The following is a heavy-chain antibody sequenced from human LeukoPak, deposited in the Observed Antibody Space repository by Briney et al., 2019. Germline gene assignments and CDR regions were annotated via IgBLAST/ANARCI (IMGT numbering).Heavy chain of an antibody. J-gene: IGHJ1*01. CDR3: ARGTHSFYPPLETEYLRH. CDR1: GGSISSGSYY. D-gene: IGHD2/OR15-2a*01. CDR2: IYTSGST. V-gene: IGHV4-61*02. Sequence: SSETLSLTCTVSGGSISSGSYYWSWIRQPAGKGLEWIGRIYTSGSTNYNPSLKSRVTISVDPSKNQFSLKLNSVTAADTAVYYCARGTHSFYPPLETEYLRHWGQGTLVTVSS.